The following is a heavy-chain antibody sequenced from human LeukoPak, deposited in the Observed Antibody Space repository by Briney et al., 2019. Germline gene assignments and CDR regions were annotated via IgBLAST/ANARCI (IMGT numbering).Heavy chain of an antibody. V-gene: IGHV3-48*03. D-gene: IGHD3-22*01. Sequence: PGGSLRLSCAASGFTFSSYEMNWVRQAPGKGLEWVSYISSSGSTIYYADPVKGRFTISRDNAKNSLYLQMNSLRAEDTAVYYCAREALNEYYYDSSGYYDPWGQGTLVTVSS. J-gene: IGHJ5*02. CDR1: GFTFSSYE. CDR3: AREALNEYYYDSSGYYDP. CDR2: ISSSGSTI.